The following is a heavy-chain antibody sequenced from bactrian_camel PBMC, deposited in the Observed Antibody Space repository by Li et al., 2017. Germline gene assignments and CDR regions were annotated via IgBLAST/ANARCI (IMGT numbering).Heavy chain of an antibody. V-gene: IGHV3S1*01. Sequence: QLVESGGGSVQEGQSLKLSCAISGYATSHYCIAWFRLSSGKEREEVAHIYARNGRSDVADSVKGRFTVSQDDAKYTLYLQLNSLKTEDTAMYYCAKLGTRWSEFPYWGQGTQVTVS. J-gene: IGHJ4*01. CDR1: GYATSHYC. D-gene: IGHD5*01. CDR2: IYARNGRS. CDR3: AKLGTRWSEFPY.